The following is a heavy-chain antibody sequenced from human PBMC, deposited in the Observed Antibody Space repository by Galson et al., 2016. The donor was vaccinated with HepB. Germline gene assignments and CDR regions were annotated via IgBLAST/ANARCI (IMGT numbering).Heavy chain of an antibody. J-gene: IGHJ4*01. Sequence: SLRLSCAGSGFTFSSFSMHWVRQAPGKGLEWVSDISHDGSYDEYIDSAKSRFTISRDNSKNTLSLQMNSLRAGDTAVYYCTRVRNPLSSFDFIIAYWGHGTLVTVSS. V-gene: IGHV3-30*04. CDR3: TRVRNPLSSFDFIIAY. CDR2: ISHDGSYD. D-gene: IGHD3-10*01. CDR1: GFTFSSFS.